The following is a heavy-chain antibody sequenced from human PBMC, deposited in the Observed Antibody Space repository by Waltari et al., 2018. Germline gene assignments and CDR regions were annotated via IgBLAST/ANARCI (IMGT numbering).Heavy chain of an antibody. CDR3: ARGLRITMVQGVIPYYYYGMDV. CDR1: GGTVSRYA. V-gene: IGHV1-69*13. Sequence: QVQLVQSGAGVTKPGSSVKVSCKASGGTVSRYAIRWVRQAPGHGLDLMGGIIPIFGTANYAQKFQGRVTITADESTSTAYMELSSLRSEDTAVYYCARGLRITMVQGVIPYYYYGMDVWGQGTTVTVSS. D-gene: IGHD3-10*01. J-gene: IGHJ6*02. CDR2: IIPIFGTA.